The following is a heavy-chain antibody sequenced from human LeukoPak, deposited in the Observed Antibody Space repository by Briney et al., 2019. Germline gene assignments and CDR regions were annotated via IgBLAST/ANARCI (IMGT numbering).Heavy chain of an antibody. Sequence: SETLSLTCTVSGGSISSYYWSWIRQPPGKRPEWIGYTTYSGSTDYNPSLKSRVTMSVDTSKNQFSLKLGSVTAADTAVYYCERRTYYDTLTGYTYWYFDLWGRGTLVTVSS. CDR1: GGSISSYY. CDR3: ERRTYYDTLTGYTYWYFDL. D-gene: IGHD3-9*01. CDR2: TTYSGST. V-gene: IGHV4-59*01. J-gene: IGHJ2*01.